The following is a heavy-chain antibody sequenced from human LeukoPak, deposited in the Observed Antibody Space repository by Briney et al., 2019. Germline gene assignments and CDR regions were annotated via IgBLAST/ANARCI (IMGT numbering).Heavy chain of an antibody. D-gene: IGHD2/OR15-2a*01. CDR2: VIPILGIA. CDR3: ARDPIYGPYYFDY. CDR1: GGTFSNYA. J-gene: IGHJ4*02. V-gene: IGHV1-69*04. Sequence: ASVKVSCKASGGTFSNYAISWVRQAPGQGLEWMGRVIPILGIANYAQKFQGRVTIAADKSTSTAYMELSSLRSEDTAVYYCARDPIYGPYYFDYWGQGTLVTVSS.